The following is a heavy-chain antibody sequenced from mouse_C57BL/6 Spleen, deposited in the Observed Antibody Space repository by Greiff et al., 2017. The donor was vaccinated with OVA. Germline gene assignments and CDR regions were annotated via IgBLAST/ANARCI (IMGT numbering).Heavy chain of an antibody. V-gene: IGHV3-6*01. D-gene: IGHD1-1*01. Sequence: EVQLQESGPGLVKPSQSLSLTCSVTGYSITSGYYWNWIRQFPGNKLEWMGYISYDGSNNYNPSLKNRISITRDTSKNQFFLKLNSMTTEDTATYYCARRGSSHYYAMDYWGQGTSVTVSS. CDR1: GYSITSGYY. CDR2: ISYDGSN. J-gene: IGHJ4*01. CDR3: ARRGSSHYYAMDY.